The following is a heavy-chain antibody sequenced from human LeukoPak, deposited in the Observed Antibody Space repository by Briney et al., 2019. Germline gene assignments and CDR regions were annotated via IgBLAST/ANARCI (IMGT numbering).Heavy chain of an antibody. CDR2: TSRCGST. J-gene: IGHJ4*02. CDR1: GDSISSYY. V-gene: IGHV4-59*01. D-gene: IGHD3-10*01. Sequence: SETLSLICIVSGDSISSYYGSWIPKPPGKGLEWIGYTSRCGSTNFNPSLKSRVTISEDPSQNQFALTLSSVTAADTAMFYCARAGKNSRSYDYCGQRTLVTVSS. CDR3: ARAGKNSRSYDY.